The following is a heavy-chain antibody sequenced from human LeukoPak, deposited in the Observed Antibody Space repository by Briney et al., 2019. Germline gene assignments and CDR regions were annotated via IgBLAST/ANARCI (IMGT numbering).Heavy chain of an antibody. CDR2: INQEGNDK. CDR1: GFTFRNYW. D-gene: IGHD4-23*01. CDR3: VVTRTRGDH. Sequence: QPGGSLRLSSAASGFTFRNYWMSWVRQAPGKGLEWVANINQEGNDKYYVDSVKGRFTISRDNTKNSLFLQMNSLRAEDTAVYYCVVTRTRGDHWGQGTLVTVSS. J-gene: IGHJ4*02. V-gene: IGHV3-7*03.